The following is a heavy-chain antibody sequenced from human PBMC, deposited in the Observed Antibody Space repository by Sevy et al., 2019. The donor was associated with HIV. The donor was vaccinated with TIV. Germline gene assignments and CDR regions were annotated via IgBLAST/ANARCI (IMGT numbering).Heavy chain of an antibody. CDR1: GYTLTELS. Sequence: ASVKVSCKVSGYTLTELSMHWVRQAPGKGLEWMGGSDPEDGETIYAQKFQGRVTMTEDTSTDTAYMELSSLRSEDTAVYYCATEMVVPAATNPGSGGDAFDIWGQGTMVTVSS. V-gene: IGHV1-24*01. CDR2: SDPEDGET. D-gene: IGHD2-2*01. CDR3: ATEMVVPAATNPGSGGDAFDI. J-gene: IGHJ3*02.